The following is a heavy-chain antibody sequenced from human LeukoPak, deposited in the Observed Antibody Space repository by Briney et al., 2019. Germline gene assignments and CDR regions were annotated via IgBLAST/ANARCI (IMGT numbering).Heavy chain of an antibody. CDR1: GYTFTGYY. D-gene: IGHD1-26*01. CDR3: ARASGSYEAWFDP. J-gene: IGHJ5*02. Sequence: ASVKVSCKASGYTFTGYYMHWVRQAPGQGLEWVGWINPNSGGTNYAQKFQGRVTMTRDTSISTAYMELSRLRSDDTAVYYCARASGSYEAWFDPWGQGTLVTVSS. V-gene: IGHV1-2*02. CDR2: INPNSGGT.